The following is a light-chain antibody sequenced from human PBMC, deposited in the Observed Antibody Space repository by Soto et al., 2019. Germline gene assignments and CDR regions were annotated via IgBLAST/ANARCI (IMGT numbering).Light chain of an antibody. CDR3: RSYTCTTTVLR. V-gene: IGLV2-14*01. J-gene: IGLJ2*01. Sequence: QSVLTQPASVSGSPGQSVTISCTGTNSDIGPYNYVTWYQKHPGKAPKLIIYDVNNRPSGVSNRFSGSTSGNTASLNIAGLEAEDEADSYFRSYTCTTTVLRFGGGTKVTVL. CDR1: NSDIGPYNY. CDR2: DVN.